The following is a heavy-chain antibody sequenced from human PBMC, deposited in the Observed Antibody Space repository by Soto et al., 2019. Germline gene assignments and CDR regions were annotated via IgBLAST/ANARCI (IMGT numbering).Heavy chain of an antibody. CDR3: GASSSSGGWFDY. Sequence: QVQLVQSGAEVKKPGSSVKVSCKASGGTFSSYAISWVRQAPGQGLEWMGGVIPIFGTANYAQKFQGRVTITADESTSTAYMELSSLRSEDTAVYYCGASSSSGGWFDYWGQGTLVTVSS. CDR2: VIPIFGTA. J-gene: IGHJ4*02. V-gene: IGHV1-69*01. D-gene: IGHD6-6*01. CDR1: GGTFSSYA.